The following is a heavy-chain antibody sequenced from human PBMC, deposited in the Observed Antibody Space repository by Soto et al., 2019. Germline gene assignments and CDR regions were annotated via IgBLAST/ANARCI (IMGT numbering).Heavy chain of an antibody. J-gene: IGHJ4*02. V-gene: IGHV1-69*13. CDR2: IIPIFGTA. CDR1: GGTFSSYA. D-gene: IGHD2-21*01. CDR3: ARTVVRQFPDATFDY. Sequence: SVKVSCKASGGTFSSYAISWVRQAPGQGLEWMGGIIPIFGTANYAQKFQGRVTITADESTSTAYMELSSLRSEDTAVYYCARTVVRQFPDATFDYWGQGTLVTVSS.